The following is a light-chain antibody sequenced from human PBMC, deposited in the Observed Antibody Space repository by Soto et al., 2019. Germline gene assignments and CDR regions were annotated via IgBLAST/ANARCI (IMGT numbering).Light chain of an antibody. Sequence: TXCPXXLXASIGXRXXXTCRASQDINRWLAWYQQKPGKAPRXXIYAASSLQSGVPSRFSGSGSGTDFSLTISSRQPADFATYYCKQSKSFPLTFGGGTKVDI. CDR3: KQSKSFPLT. V-gene: IGKV1-12*01. CDR1: QDINRW. CDR2: AAS. J-gene: IGKJ4*01.